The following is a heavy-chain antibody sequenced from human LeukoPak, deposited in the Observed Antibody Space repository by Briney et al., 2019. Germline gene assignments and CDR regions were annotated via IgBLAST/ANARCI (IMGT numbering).Heavy chain of an antibody. D-gene: IGHD3-9*01. J-gene: IGHJ4*02. CDR1: GGSISSGDYY. CDR2: IYHSGST. Sequence: SQTLSLTCTVSGGSISSGDYYWNWIRQPPGKGLEWIGYIYHSGSTYYNPSLKSRASISVDTPKNQLSLKLSSVTAADTAVYYCAREQLRYFDVWGQGTLVTVSS. CDR3: AREQLRYFDV. V-gene: IGHV4-30-4*01.